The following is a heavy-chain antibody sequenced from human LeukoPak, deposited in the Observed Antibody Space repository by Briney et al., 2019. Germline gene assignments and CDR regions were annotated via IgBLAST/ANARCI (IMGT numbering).Heavy chain of an antibody. J-gene: IGHJ4*02. CDR3: ARDFRSLYYFDH. CDR1: GFTFSSYE. V-gene: IGHV3-48*03. D-gene: IGHD1-26*01. Sequence: GGSLRLSCAASGFTFSSYEMHWVRQAPGKGLEWVSYISSSSSNTIYYADSVKGRFTISRDNAKNSLYLQMNSLRDEDTAVYYCARDFRSLYYFDHWGQGSLVTVSS. CDR2: ISSSSSNTI.